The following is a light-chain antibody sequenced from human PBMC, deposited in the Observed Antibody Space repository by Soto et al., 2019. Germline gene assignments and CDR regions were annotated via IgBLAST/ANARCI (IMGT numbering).Light chain of an antibody. CDR3: QQYYNWPPFT. Sequence: IVMPQSPATLSVSPGQRVTLSCRASQSVVTSIAWYQQKPGQAPRLLIYGGSTRATGVPARFSGSGSGTAFTLTISSLQSEDFANYYWQQYYNWPPFTFGQGTKLEIK. J-gene: IGKJ2*01. CDR1: QSVVTS. CDR2: GGS. V-gene: IGKV3-15*01.